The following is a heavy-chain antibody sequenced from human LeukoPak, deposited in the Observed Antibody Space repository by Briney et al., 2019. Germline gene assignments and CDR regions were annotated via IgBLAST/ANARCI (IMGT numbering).Heavy chain of an antibody. D-gene: IGHD6-19*01. Sequence: SETLSLTCTVSGXSISSYYWSWIRQPAGKGLEWIGGIYTSGSTKYNPSLKSRVTMSVDASKNQFSLKLSSVTAADTAVYYCASGRTSGWPYWGQGTLVTVSS. CDR2: IYTSGST. V-gene: IGHV4-4*07. J-gene: IGHJ4*02. CDR1: GXSISSYY. CDR3: ASGRTSGWPY.